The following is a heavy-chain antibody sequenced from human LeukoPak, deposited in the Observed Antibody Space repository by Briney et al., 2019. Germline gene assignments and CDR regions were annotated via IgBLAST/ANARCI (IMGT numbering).Heavy chain of an antibody. V-gene: IGHV1-18*01. CDR2: ISAYNGNR. D-gene: IGHD2-21*02. CDR3: ARDGGGDSWGYFDC. Sequence: ASVKVSCKASGYAFTRYGISWVRQAPGQGLEWMGWISAYNGNRNSAHKFQGRVTMTTDTSTSTVYMELRSLRSDDTAVYYCARDGGGDSWGYFDCWGQGTLVSVSS. CDR1: GYAFTRYG. J-gene: IGHJ4*02.